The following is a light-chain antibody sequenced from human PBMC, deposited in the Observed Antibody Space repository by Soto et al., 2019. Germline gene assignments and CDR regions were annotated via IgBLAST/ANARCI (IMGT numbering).Light chain of an antibody. Sequence: EIVLTPYPATLSLSPGERATLSCRASQNVSTNLAWYQQKPGQAPRLLIYDASNRATGIPARFSGSGSGTDFTLTISSLEPEDFAVYYCQQRTNWLTFGPGTKVDIK. J-gene: IGKJ3*01. CDR2: DAS. CDR3: QQRTNWLT. CDR1: QNVSTN. V-gene: IGKV3-11*01.